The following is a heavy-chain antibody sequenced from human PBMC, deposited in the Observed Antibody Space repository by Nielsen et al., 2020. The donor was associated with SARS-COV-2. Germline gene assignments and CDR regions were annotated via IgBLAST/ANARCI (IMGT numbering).Heavy chain of an antibody. Sequence: WIRQPPGKGLEWVSGISWNSGSIGYADSVKGRFTISRDNAKNSLYLQMNSLRAEDTALYYCAGLVGADYYYYGMDVWGQGTTVTVSS. CDR3: AGLVGADYYYYGMDV. CDR2: ISWNSGSI. J-gene: IGHJ6*02. V-gene: IGHV3-9*01. D-gene: IGHD1-26*01.